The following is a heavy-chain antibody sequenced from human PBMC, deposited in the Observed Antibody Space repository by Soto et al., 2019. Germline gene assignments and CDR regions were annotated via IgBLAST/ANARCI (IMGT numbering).Heavy chain of an antibody. Sequence: QVQLVQSGAEVKKPGASVKVSCKASGYTFTSYAMHWVRQAPGQRLEWMGWINARNGNTKYSQKFQGRVTITRDTSASTAYMELSSLRSEDTAVYYCARDGQLYYYYMDVWGKGTTVTVSS. V-gene: IGHV1-3*01. J-gene: IGHJ6*03. CDR3: ARDGQLYYYYMDV. CDR1: GYTFTSYA. CDR2: INARNGNT. D-gene: IGHD6-13*01.